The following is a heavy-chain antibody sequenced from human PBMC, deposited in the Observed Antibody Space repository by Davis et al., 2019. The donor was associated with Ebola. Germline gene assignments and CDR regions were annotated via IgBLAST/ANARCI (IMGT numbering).Heavy chain of an antibody. CDR2: INWNGDST. J-gene: IGHJ5*02. CDR3: ARVNAGSGYSRFDT. V-gene: IGHV3-20*04. CDR1: GFIFDDYA. Sequence: GESLKISCAASGFIFDDYAMTWVRQAPGKGLEWVSGINWNGDSTGYADPVKGRFTISRDNAMNSLYLEMRNLRVEDTASYYCARVNAGSGYSRFDTWGQGTLVTVSS. D-gene: IGHD3-3*01.